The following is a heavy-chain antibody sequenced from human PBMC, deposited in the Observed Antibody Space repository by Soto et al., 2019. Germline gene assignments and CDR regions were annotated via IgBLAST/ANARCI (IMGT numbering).Heavy chain of an antibody. CDR1: GGTFSSYA. CDR2: IIPIFGTA. CDR3: ATPGVAVAGYYYYGMDV. D-gene: IGHD6-19*01. Sequence: ASVKVSCKASGGTFSSYAISWVRQAPGQGLEWMGGIIPIFGTANYAQKFQGRVTITADKSTSTAYMELSSLRSEDTAVYYCATPGVAVAGYYYYGMDVWGQGTTVT. V-gene: IGHV1-69*06. J-gene: IGHJ6*02.